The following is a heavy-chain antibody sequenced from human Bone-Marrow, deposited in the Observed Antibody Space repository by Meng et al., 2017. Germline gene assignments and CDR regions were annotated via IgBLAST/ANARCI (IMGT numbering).Heavy chain of an antibody. CDR2: INHSGST. D-gene: IGHD2-2*01. CDR3: ARGRGTMPYWYFDL. J-gene: IGHJ2*01. V-gene: IGHV4-34*01. Sequence: VQLQALGAGLLNPSETLSLPCAVYGGSFSGYYWSWIRQPPGKGLEWIGEINHSGSTNYNPSLKSRVTISVDTSKNQFSLKLSSVTAADTAVYYCARGRGTMPYWYFDLWGRGTLVTVSS. CDR1: GGSFSGYY.